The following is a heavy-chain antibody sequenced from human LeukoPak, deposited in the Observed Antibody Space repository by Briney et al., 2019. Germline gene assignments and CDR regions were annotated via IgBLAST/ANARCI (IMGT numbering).Heavy chain of an antibody. CDR2: ISYDGSNE. CDR3: ARDVEDCSGGSCYYYYYGMDV. Sequence: GGSLRLSCAASGFTFSSYAMHWVRQAPGKGLEWVAVISYDGSNEYYADSVKGRFTISRDNSKNTLYLQMNSLRAEDTAVYYCARDVEDCSGGSCYYYYYGMDVWGQGTTVTVSS. J-gene: IGHJ6*02. D-gene: IGHD2-15*01. CDR1: GFTFSSYA. V-gene: IGHV3-30-3*01.